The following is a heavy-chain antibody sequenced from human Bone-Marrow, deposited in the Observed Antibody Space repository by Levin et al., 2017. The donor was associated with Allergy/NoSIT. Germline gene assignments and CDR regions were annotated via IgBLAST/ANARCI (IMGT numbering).Heavy chain of an antibody. Sequence: SETLSLTCTVTGASLRENYWSWMRQPPGKGLEWIGYIYHSGNTNTNPSLKSRVTISMDTSKNQFSLKLRSVTAADTAVYYCARDEGIATGGFDNWGQGTLVTVSS. CDR3: ARDEGIATGGFDN. CDR1: GASLRENY. V-gene: IGHV4-59*01. J-gene: IGHJ4*02. CDR2: IYHSGNT. D-gene: IGHD6-13*01.